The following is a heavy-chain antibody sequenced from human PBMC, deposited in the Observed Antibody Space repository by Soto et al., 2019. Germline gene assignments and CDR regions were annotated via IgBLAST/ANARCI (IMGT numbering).Heavy chain of an antibody. CDR1: GDSVSSNSGA. Sequence: SQTISLTCAISGDSVSSNSGAWNWLRQSPSRGLGWLGRTYYRSKWYTGYAVSVRSRITINTDTSNNQFSLKLSSVTPEDTAVYYFARGPCHYDPTCSYWFSPWGQETTVTVSS. CDR2: TYYRSKWYT. J-gene: IGHJ5*02. V-gene: IGHV6-1*01. CDR3: ARGPCHYDPTCSYWFSP. D-gene: IGHD5-12*01.